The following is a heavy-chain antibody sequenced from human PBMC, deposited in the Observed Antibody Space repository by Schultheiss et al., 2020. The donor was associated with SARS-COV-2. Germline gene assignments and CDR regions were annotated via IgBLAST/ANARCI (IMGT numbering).Heavy chain of an antibody. J-gene: IGHJ3*02. D-gene: IGHD2-21*01. V-gene: IGHV4-59*08. CDR3: ARLPLGVVNAFDI. Sequence: SQTLSLTCTVSGGSISSYYWSWIRQPPGKGLEWIGYIYYSGSTNYNPSLKSRVTISVDTSKNQFSLKLSSVTAADTAVYYCARLPLGVVNAFDIWGQGTMVTVSS. CDR2: IYYSGST. CDR1: GGSISSYY.